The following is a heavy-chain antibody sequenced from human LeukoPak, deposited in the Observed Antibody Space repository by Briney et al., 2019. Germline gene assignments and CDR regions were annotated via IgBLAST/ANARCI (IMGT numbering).Heavy chain of an antibody. CDR1: GGTFSSYA. CDR3: ARGHSSSFDY. Sequence: SVKVSCKASGGTFSSYAISWVRQAPGQGVEWMGRIIPILGIANYAQKFQGRVTITADKSTSTAYMELSSLRSEDTAVYYCARGHSSSFDYWGQGTLVTVSS. D-gene: IGHD6-6*01. V-gene: IGHV1-69*04. CDR2: IIPILGIA. J-gene: IGHJ4*02.